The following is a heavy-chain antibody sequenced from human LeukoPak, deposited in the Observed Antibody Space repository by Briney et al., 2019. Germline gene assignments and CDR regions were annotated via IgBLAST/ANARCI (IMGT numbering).Heavy chain of an antibody. CDR1: GGSFSGYY. D-gene: IGHD3-10*01. Sequence: SETLSLTCAVYGGSFSGYYWSWIRQPPGKGLEWIGEINRSGSTNYNPSLKSRVTISVDTSKNQFSLKLSSVTAADMAVYYCARSSRAYYYGSGSYSDDYWGQGTLVTVSS. CDR2: INRSGST. CDR3: ARSSRAYYYGSGSYSDDY. V-gene: IGHV4-34*01. J-gene: IGHJ4*02.